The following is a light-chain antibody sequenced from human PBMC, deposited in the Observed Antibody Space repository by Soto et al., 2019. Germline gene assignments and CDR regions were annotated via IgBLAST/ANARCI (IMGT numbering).Light chain of an antibody. J-gene: IGLJ3*02. CDR1: SGSVTSSYY. CDR2: STN. CDR3: VIYMGSGISV. V-gene: IGLV8-61*01. Sequence: QTVVTQEPSFSVSPGGTVTLTCGLTSGSVTSSYYPSWYQQTPGQTPRTLIYSTNTRSSGVPDRFSGSILGNKAALTITGAQADDESDYYCVIYMGSGISVFGGGTKLTVL.